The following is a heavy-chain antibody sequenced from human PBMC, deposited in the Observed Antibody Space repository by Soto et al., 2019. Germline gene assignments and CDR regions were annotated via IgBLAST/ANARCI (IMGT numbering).Heavy chain of an antibody. D-gene: IGHD6-19*01. CDR2: IFPNVGTA. J-gene: IGHJ4*02. V-gene: IGHV1-69*01. Sequence: QVHLEQSGAEVKKPGTSVKVSCKASGGSFSTNEIDWVRQAPGQGPEWRGRIFPNVGTADYAQKFQGRLTIIADESTATVFMELSRLSSADTAVYFCARARYSSRWGTFDSWGQGTQVDVSS. CDR3: ARARYSSRWGTFDS. CDR1: GGSFSTNE.